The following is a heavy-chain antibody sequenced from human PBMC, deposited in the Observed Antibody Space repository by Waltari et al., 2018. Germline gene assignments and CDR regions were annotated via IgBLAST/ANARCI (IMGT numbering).Heavy chain of an antibody. V-gene: IGHV3-21*01. CDR3: AREYYYDGSTYDQ. J-gene: IGHJ4*02. CDR1: GFLFSSYH. CDR2: ITRDGFSI. Sequence: VQLVESGGGLVKSGGSLRLSCAASGFLFSSYHMNWVRQAPGKGLEWVSSITRDGFSIYYADSVKGRFTVSRDNAKNSLYVQMNNLGAEDTAVYYCAREYYYDGSTYDQWGQGTLVTVSS. D-gene: IGHD3-22*01.